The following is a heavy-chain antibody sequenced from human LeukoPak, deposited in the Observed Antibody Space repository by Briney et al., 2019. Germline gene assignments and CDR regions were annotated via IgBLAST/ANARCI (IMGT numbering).Heavy chain of an antibody. CDR3: AKDIYYYDSSGPFDY. CDR2: ISGSGGST. J-gene: IGHJ4*02. D-gene: IGHD3-22*01. V-gene: IGHV3-23*01. CDR1: GFTFSSYA. Sequence: PGGSLRLSCAASGFTFSSYAMSWVRQAPGKGLEWVSAISGSGGSTYYADSVKGRFTISRDNSKNTLYLQMNSLRAEDTAVYYCAKDIYYYDSSGPFDYWGQGTLVTVSS.